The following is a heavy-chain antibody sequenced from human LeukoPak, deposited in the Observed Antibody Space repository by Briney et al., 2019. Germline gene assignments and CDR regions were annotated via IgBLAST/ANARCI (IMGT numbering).Heavy chain of an antibody. Sequence: GGSLRLSCAASGFTFSSYAVSWVRQAPGKGLEWVSAISGSGTSTYYADSVKGRFTISRDNSKNTLYLQMNSLRAEDTAVYYCARDLAQWPHDAFDIWGQGTTVTVSS. CDR1: GFTFSSYA. CDR2: ISGSGTST. V-gene: IGHV3-23*01. D-gene: IGHD6-19*01. CDR3: ARDLAQWPHDAFDI. J-gene: IGHJ3*02.